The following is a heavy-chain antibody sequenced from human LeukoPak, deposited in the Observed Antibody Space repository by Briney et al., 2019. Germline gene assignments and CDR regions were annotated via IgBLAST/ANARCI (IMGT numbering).Heavy chain of an antibody. D-gene: IGHD6-19*01. CDR1: GGTFSSYA. Sequence: ASVKVSCKASGGTFSSYAISWVRQAPGQGLEWMGGIIPIFGTANYAQKFQGRVTITADESTSTAYMELSSLRSEDTAVYYCARDRGSSGWPYYYYYGMDVWGQGTTVTVSS. J-gene: IGHJ6*02. CDR2: IIPIFGTA. CDR3: ARDRGSSGWPYYYYYGMDV. V-gene: IGHV1-69*13.